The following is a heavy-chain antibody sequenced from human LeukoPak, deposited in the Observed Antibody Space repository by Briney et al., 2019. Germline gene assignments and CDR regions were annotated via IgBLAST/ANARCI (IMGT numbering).Heavy chain of an antibody. CDR1: GGSFSGYY. CDR3: AREGQWLVAYYYYYMDV. D-gene: IGHD6-19*01. Sequence: SETLSLTCAVYGGSFSGYYWSWIRQPPGKGLEWIGEINHSGSTNYNPSLKSRVTMSVDTSKNQFSLKLSSVTAADTAVYYCAREGQWLVAYYYYYMDVWGKGTTVTISS. V-gene: IGHV4-34*01. J-gene: IGHJ6*03. CDR2: INHSGST.